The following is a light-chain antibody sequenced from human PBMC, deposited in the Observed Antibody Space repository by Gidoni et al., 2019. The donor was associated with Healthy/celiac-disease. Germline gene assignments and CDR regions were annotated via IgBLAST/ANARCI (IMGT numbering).Light chain of an antibody. CDR2: SNN. J-gene: IGLJ3*02. Sequence: QSVLTQPPSASGTPGQRVTISCSGSSSNIGSNTVNWYQQPPGTAPKLLIYSNNQRPSGVPDRFPGSKSGTSASLAISGLQSEDEADYYCAAWDDSLNGLWVFGGGTKLTVL. CDR1: SSNIGSNT. V-gene: IGLV1-44*01. CDR3: AAWDDSLNGLWV.